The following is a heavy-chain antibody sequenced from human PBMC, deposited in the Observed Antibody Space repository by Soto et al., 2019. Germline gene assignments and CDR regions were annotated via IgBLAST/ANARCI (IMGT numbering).Heavy chain of an antibody. Sequence: DGSLRVYCAASGCTFSSYRMSCVRQAPWKWPEWVSTLSGSGDRTDYADSVRGRFTISRDNSKNTLYLQMNSLRTEDTAVYYCAKSNQIFGVLIDYYYYGMDVWGQGTTVTVSS. D-gene: IGHD3-3*01. V-gene: IGHV3-23*01. J-gene: IGHJ6*02. CDR1: GCTFSSYR. CDR2: LSGSGDRT. CDR3: AKSNQIFGVLIDYYYYGMDV.